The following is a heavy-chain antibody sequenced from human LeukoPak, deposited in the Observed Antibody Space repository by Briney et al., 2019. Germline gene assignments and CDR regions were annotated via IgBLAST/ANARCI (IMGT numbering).Heavy chain of an antibody. Sequence: SVKVSCKASGGTFSSYTINWVRQAPGQGLEWMGGIIPIFGTPKYAQKFQGRVTITADESTSTAYMELSSLRSEDTAVYYCASAAIDREYLQHWGQGTLVTVSS. CDR2: IIPIFGTP. D-gene: IGHD2-2*01. CDR3: ASAAIDREYLQH. CDR1: GGTFSSYT. J-gene: IGHJ1*01. V-gene: IGHV1-69*13.